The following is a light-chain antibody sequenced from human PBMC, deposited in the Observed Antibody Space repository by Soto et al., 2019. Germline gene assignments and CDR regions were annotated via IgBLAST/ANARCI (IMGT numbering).Light chain of an antibody. Sequence: DIVMTQSPLSLPVTPGEPASISCRSSQSLLHSNGYNYLDWYLQKPGQSPQLLIYLGSNRASGVPDRFSGSGSGTDFTLKISRVEAEDVGVYYCMQALHTPPKTFGQGTKVEIK. CDR2: LGS. J-gene: IGKJ1*01. V-gene: IGKV2-28*01. CDR3: MQALHTPPKT. CDR1: QSLLHSNGYNY.